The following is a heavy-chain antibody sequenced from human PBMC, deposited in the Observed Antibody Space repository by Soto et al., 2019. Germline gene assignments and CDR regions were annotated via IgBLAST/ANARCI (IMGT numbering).Heavy chain of an antibody. V-gene: IGHV4-59*01. CDR1: SDSISSYY. CDR2: ISYSGST. D-gene: IGHD6-13*01. CDR3: ARGTSWQLPFDY. J-gene: IGHJ4*02. Sequence: QVQLQESGPGLVKPSETLSLTCTVSSDSISSYYWSWIRQPPGKRLEWIGYISYSGSTDYNPSLKSRVTISGETSKNLFSLKVSSVTAADTAVYYCARGTSWQLPFDYWGQGTLVTVSS.